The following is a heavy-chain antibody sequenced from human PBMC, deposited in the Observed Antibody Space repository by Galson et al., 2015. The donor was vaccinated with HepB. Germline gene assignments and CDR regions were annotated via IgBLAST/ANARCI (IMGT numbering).Heavy chain of an antibody. D-gene: IGHD3-22*01. V-gene: IGHV3-30*02. J-gene: IGHJ4*02. CDR1: GFTFSSYG. CDR3: AKTSSGYYQAAYYFDY. Sequence: SLRLSCAASGFTFSSYGMHWVRQAPGKGLEWVAFIRYDGSNKYYADSVKGRFTISRDNSKNTQYLQMISLRAEDTAVYYCAKTSSGYYQAAYYFDYWGQGTLVTVSS. CDR2: IRYDGSNK.